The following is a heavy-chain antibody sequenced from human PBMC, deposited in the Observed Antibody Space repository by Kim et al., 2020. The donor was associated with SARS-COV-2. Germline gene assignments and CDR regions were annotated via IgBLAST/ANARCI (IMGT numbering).Heavy chain of an antibody. Sequence: SETLSLTCTVSGGSISSSSYYWGWIRQPPGKGLEWIGSIYYSGSTYYNPSLKSRVTISVDTSKNQFSLKLSSVTAADTAVYYCARQNSSGWFVFDYWGQGTLVTVSS. CDR2: IYYSGST. D-gene: IGHD6-19*01. CDR1: GGSISSSSYY. V-gene: IGHV4-39*01. J-gene: IGHJ4*02. CDR3: ARQNSSGWFVFDY.